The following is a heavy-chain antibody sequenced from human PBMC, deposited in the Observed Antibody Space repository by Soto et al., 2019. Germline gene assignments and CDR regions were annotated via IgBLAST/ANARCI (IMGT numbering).Heavy chain of an antibody. V-gene: IGHV5-51*01. J-gene: IGHJ5*02. CDR2: IFPSDSDT. Sequence: GESLKISCRTSGYKFTSSWIAWVRQMPGKGLEWMGIIFPSDSDTRYSPSFQGQVTISADRSTSTVFLQWASLKASDTAVYFCARKDKSGYFNWFDPWGPGALVTVSS. D-gene: IGHD3-22*01. CDR1: GYKFTSSW. CDR3: ARKDKSGYFNWFDP.